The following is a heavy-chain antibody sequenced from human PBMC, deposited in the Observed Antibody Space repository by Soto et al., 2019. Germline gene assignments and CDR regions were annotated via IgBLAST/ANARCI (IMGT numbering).Heavy chain of an antibody. V-gene: IGHV3-74*01. D-gene: IGHD3-16*01. CDR3: ARDMASIMTHDY. CDR2: INSDGSST. Sequence: EVQLVESGGGLVQPGGSLRLSCAASGFTFSSYWMYWVRQAPGKGLVWVSRINSDGSSTRYADSVKGRFTISRDNAKNTLYLQMNSLRAEDTAVYYCARDMASIMTHDYWGQGTLVTVSS. CDR1: GFTFSSYW. J-gene: IGHJ4*02.